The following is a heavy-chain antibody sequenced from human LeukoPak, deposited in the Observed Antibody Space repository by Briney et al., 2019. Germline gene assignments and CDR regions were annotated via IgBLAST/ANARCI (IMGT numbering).Heavy chain of an antibody. J-gene: IGHJ4*02. Sequence: PTGGSLRLSCAASGFTFNNYAMNWVRQAPGKGLEWVSLISGSGGTTYYADSVKGRFTTSRDKSNNTLFLQMNSLRADDTALYYCAKDIVVVVAATLDYWGQGTLVTVSS. CDR1: GFTFNNYA. V-gene: IGHV3-23*01. CDR2: ISGSGGTT. CDR3: AKDIVVVVAATLDY. D-gene: IGHD2-15*01.